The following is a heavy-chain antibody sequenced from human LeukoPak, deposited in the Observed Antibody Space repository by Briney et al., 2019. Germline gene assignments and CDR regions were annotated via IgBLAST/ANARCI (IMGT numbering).Heavy chain of an antibody. CDR2: IYYSGCT. J-gene: IGHJ1*01. CDR1: GGSISSYY. CDR3: ARGRGYGSGSYYNRPYFQH. D-gene: IGHD3-10*01. Sequence: PSETLSLTCTVSGGSISSYYWSWIRQPPGKGLEWIGYIYYSGCTNYNPSLKSRVTISVDTPKNQFSLKLSSVTAADTAVYYCARGRGYGSGSYYNRPYFQHWGQGTLVTVSS. V-gene: IGHV4-59*01.